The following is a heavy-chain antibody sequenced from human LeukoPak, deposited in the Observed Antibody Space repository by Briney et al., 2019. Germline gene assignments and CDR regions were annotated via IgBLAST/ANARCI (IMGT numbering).Heavy chain of an antibody. V-gene: IGHV3-30-3*01. J-gene: IGHJ5*02. D-gene: IGHD6-19*01. CDR1: GFSFSSYA. Sequence: PGRSLRLSCEASGFSFSSYAMHWVRQAPGKGLEWVAVISYDGSNKYYTDSVKGRVTISRDHSKNTLNLQMNSLRAEDTALYYCARESLSGWYDQWGQGTLVTVSS. CDR3: ARESLSGWYDQ. CDR2: ISYDGSNK.